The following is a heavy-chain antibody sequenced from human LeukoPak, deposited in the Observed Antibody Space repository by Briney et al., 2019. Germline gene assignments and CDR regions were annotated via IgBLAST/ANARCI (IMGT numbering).Heavy chain of an antibody. Sequence: GGSLRLSCAASGFTFSTFAMIWVRQPPGKGLEWVSSIFPSGGEIHYADSVKGRFTISRDNSKNTLYLQMNSLRAEDTAVYYCAMGGIDPWGQGTLVTVSS. J-gene: IGHJ5*02. CDR1: GFTFSTFA. D-gene: IGHD3-16*01. CDR3: AMGGIDP. CDR2: IFPSGGEI. V-gene: IGHV3-23*01.